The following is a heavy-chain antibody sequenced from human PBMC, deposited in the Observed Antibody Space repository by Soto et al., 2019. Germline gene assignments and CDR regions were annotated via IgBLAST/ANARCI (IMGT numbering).Heavy chain of an antibody. D-gene: IGHD5-18*01. Sequence: GASVKVSCKASGYTFTSYYMHWVRQAPGQGLEWMGIINPSGGSTSYAQKFQGRVTMTRDTSTSTVYMELSSLRSEDTAVYYCATSTPGSTAMVNYDYWGQGTLVTVSS. J-gene: IGHJ4*02. V-gene: IGHV1-46*03. CDR1: GYTFTSYY. CDR3: ATSTPGSTAMVNYDY. CDR2: INPSGGST.